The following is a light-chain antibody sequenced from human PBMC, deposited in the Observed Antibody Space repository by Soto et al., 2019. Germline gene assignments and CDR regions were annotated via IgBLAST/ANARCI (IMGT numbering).Light chain of an antibody. CDR2: DVS. Sequence: QVAWTQPASVSGSPGRSPSISCTGTPGAVGGYNYVSWYQQHPGKAPKLMIYDVSNRPSGVSNRFSGSKSDNTASLTISGLQAEDEADYYCSSYTSSTSYVFGTGTKVTVL. CDR1: PGAVGGYNY. J-gene: IGLJ1*01. CDR3: SSYTSSTSYV. V-gene: IGLV2-14*01.